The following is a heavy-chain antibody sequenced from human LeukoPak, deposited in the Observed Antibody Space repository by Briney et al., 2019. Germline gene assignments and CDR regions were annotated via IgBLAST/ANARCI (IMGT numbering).Heavy chain of an antibody. J-gene: IGHJ5*02. CDR2: ISYDGSSK. CDR3: ARDTWQQLVT. V-gene: IGHV3-30-3*01. Sequence: PGGSLRLSCAASGFTFSNYAMHWVRQAPGKGLEWVAVISYDGSSKKYADSVKGRFPISRDNSRNTLYLQMNSLRAEDTAVYYCARDTWQQLVTWGQGTLVTVSS. CDR1: GFTFSNYA. D-gene: IGHD6-13*01.